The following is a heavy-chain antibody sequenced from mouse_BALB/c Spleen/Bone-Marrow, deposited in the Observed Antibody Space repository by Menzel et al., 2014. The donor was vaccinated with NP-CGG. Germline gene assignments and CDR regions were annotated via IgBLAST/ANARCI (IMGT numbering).Heavy chain of an antibody. J-gene: IGHJ2*01. CDR1: GFDFSRYW. CDR2: INPDSSTI. D-gene: IGHD1-1*01. CDR3: ARLYYYGLQDY. Sequence: EVQVLESGGGLVQPGGPLKLSCAASGFDFSRYWMSWVRQAPGKGLEWIGEINPDSSTINYTPSLKDKFIISRDNAKNTLYLQMSKVRSEDTALYYCARLYYYGLQDYWGQGTTLTVSS. V-gene: IGHV4-1*02.